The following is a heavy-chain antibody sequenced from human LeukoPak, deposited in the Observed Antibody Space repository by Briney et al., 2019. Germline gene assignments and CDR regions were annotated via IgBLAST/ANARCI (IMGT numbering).Heavy chain of an antibody. J-gene: IGHJ3*02. CDR1: GGSFSGYY. Sequence: SETLSLTCAVYGGSFSGYYWSWIRQPPGKGLEWIGEINHSGSTNYNPSLKSRVTMSVDTSKNQFSLKLSSVTAADTAVYYCVRFGGSYLRNDAFDIWGQGTMVTVSS. D-gene: IGHD1-26*01. CDR3: VRFGGSYLRNDAFDI. V-gene: IGHV4-34*01. CDR2: INHSGST.